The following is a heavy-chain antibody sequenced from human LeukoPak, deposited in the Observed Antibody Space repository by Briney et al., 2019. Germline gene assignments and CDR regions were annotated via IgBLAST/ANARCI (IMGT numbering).Heavy chain of an antibody. CDR3: ARDLGDYSFDY. Sequence: ASVKVSCKASGYTFTGYYMHWVRQAPGRGLEWMGIINPSGGSTGYAQKFQGRVTMTRDTSTSTVYMELSSLRSEDTAVYYCARDLGDYSFDYWGQGTLVTVSS. CDR2: INPSGGST. CDR1: GYTFTGYY. J-gene: IGHJ4*02. D-gene: IGHD2-21*02. V-gene: IGHV1-46*01.